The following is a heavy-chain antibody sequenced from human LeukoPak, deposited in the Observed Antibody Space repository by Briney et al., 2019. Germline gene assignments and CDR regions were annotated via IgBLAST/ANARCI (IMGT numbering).Heavy chain of an antibody. V-gene: IGHV3-48*02. Sequence: GGSLRLSCAASGFTFSSYNMNWVRQAPGKGLEWVSYISSSSGTIYYADSVKGRLTISRDNAKNSLYLQMNSLRDEDTAVYFCTRGRGTDYWGQGTLVTVSS. D-gene: IGHD1-14*01. CDR3: TRGRGTDY. CDR1: GFTFSSYN. CDR2: ISSSSGTI. J-gene: IGHJ4*02.